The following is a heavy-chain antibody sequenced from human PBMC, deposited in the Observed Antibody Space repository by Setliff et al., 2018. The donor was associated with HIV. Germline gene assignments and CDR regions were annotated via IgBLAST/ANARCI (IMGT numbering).Heavy chain of an antibody. CDR3: AKGKDYYVSLSPFDY. V-gene: IGHV3-23*01. D-gene: IGHD3-10*01. CDR1: GFTFNNHA. CDR2: ISGSGDST. J-gene: IGHJ4*02. Sequence: GGSLRLSCAASGFTFNNHAMSWVRQAPGKGLEWVSVISGSGDSTYYADSVKGRFTISRDNSENTLYLQMNSLRDEDTALYYCAKGKDYYVSLSPFDYWGQGTLVTVSS.